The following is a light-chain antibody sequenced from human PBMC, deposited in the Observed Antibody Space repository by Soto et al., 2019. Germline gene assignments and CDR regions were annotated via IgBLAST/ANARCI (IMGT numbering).Light chain of an antibody. V-gene: IGKV3D-15*01. CDR3: QQYNSYSPT. CDR2: GAS. Sequence: EIVLTQSPATLSVSPGGRVTLSFRTSHSVNSHVAWYQQKPGQAPRLLIYGASNRATGIPDRFSGSGSGTDFTLTISSLHPDDFATYYCQQYNSYSPTFGQGTKVDIK. CDR1: HSVNSH. J-gene: IGKJ1*01.